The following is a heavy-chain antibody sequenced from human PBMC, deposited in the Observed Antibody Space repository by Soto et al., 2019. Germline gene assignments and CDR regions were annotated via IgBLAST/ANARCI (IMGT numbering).Heavy chain of an antibody. J-gene: IGHJ4*02. Sequence: EVQLVESGGGLVQPGGSLRLSCAASGFTFSSYWMHWVRQAPGKRLVWVSRINSDGSSTSYADSVKGRFTISRDNAKNTLYLQMNSLRAEDTAVYYCSRRRGSSGWKTNFDYWGQGTLVTVSP. CDR2: INSDGSST. CDR3: SRRRGSSGWKTNFDY. D-gene: IGHD6-19*01. V-gene: IGHV3-74*01. CDR1: GFTFSSYW.